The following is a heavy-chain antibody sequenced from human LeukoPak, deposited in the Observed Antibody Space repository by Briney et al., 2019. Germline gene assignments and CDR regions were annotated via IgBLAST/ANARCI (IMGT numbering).Heavy chain of an antibody. D-gene: IGHD4-17*01. CDR3: ARVDGDYGDAFDI. CDR1: GGSISSYY. J-gene: IGHJ3*02. CDR2: IFYGGTT. V-gene: IGHV4-59*01. Sequence: SETLPLTCSVSGGSISSYYWSWIRQPPGKGLEWIGYIFYGGTTNYNPSLNGRVTISVDTAKNQFSLNVTSVTAADTAMYFCARVDGDYGDAFDIWGQGTMVTISS.